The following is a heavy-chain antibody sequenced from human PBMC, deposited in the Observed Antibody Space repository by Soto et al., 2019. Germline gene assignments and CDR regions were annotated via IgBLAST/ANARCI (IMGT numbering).Heavy chain of an antibody. V-gene: IGHV4-59*08. J-gene: IGHJ3*02. D-gene: IGHD2-2*01. CDR2: IYYSGST. CDR3: ARGSSTSQKGAFDI. CDR1: GGAISSYY. Sequence: SETLSLTCTVSGGAISSYYWSWIRQPPGKGLEWIGYIYYSGSTNYNPSLKSRITISVDTSKNQFSLKLSSVTAADTAVYYCARGSSTSQKGAFDIWGQGTMVTVS.